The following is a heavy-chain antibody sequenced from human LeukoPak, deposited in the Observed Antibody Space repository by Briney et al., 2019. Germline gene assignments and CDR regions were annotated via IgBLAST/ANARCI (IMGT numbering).Heavy chain of an antibody. V-gene: IGHV4-38-2*02. CDR2: IYHSGST. CDR3: ARENRRGAYYFDY. Sequence: SETLSLTCTVSGYSISSGYYWGWIRQPPGKGLEWIGSIYHSGSTYYNPSLKSRVTISVDTSKNQFSLKLSSVTAADTAVYYCARENRRGAYYFDYWGQGTMVTVSS. J-gene: IGHJ4*02. CDR1: GYSISSGYY. D-gene: IGHD4/OR15-4a*01.